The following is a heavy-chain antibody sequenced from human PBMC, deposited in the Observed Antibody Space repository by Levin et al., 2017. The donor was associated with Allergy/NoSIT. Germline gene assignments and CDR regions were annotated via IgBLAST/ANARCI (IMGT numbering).Heavy chain of an antibody. D-gene: IGHD2-8*01. CDR3: AHMKYCTNGVCYKKFDY. V-gene: IGHV2-5*02. CDR2: IYWDDDK. CDR1: GFSLSPSGVG. Sequence: KLSGPTLVKPTQTLTLTCTFSGFSLSPSGVGVGWIRQPPGKALEWLALIYWDDDKRYSPSLKSRLTITKDTSKNQVVLTMTNMDPVDTATYYCAHMKYCTNGVCYKKFDYWGQGTLVTVSS. J-gene: IGHJ4*02.